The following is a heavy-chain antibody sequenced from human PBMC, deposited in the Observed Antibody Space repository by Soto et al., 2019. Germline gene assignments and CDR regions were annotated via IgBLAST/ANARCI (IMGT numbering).Heavy chain of an antibody. CDR3: ARASTYYYDSSGYSPYNWFDP. Sequence: PSETLSLTCAVSGGSISSSGYSWSWIRQPPGKGLEWIGYIYHSGSTYYNPSLKSRVTISVDRSKNQFSLKLSSVTAADTAVYYCARASTYYYDSSGYSPYNWFDPWGQGTLVTVSS. D-gene: IGHD3-22*01. CDR1: GGSISSSGYS. J-gene: IGHJ5*02. V-gene: IGHV4-30-2*01. CDR2: IYHSGST.